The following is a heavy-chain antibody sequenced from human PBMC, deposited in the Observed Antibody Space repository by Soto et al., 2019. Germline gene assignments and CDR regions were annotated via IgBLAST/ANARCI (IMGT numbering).Heavy chain of an antibody. Sequence: EVQLLESGGGLVQPGGSLRLSCAASGFTFSSHAMSWVRQAPGTGLEWVSGISNSGVDTFYADSVKGRFTVSRDNSKTTLYLQMNSLRVEDTAVYYCAIGRFNFDYWGQGTLVTVSP. J-gene: IGHJ4*02. D-gene: IGHD3-10*01. CDR2: ISNSGVDT. V-gene: IGHV3-23*01. CDR3: AIGRFNFDY. CDR1: GFTFSSHA.